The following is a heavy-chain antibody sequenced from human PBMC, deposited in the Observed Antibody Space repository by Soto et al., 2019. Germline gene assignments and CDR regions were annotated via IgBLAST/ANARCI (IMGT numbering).Heavy chain of an antibody. CDR3: ARDIPHSSSSMDY. CDR2: IWYDGSNK. D-gene: IGHD6-6*01. Sequence: QVQLVESGGGVVQPGRSLRLSCAASGFTFSSYGMHWVRQAPGKGLEWVAVIWYDGSNKYYADSVKGRFTISRDNSKNTLYLQMNSLRAEDTAVYYCARDIPHSSSSMDYWGQGTLVTVSS. J-gene: IGHJ4*02. V-gene: IGHV3-33*01. CDR1: GFTFSSYG.